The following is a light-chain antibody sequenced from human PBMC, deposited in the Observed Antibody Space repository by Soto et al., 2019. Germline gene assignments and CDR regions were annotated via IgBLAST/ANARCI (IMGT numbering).Light chain of an antibody. CDR1: RSEVGGYKY. V-gene: IGLV2-14*01. CDR3: TSYTSSSTYV. Sequence: SVLTQPASVSGSPGQSIAISCTGNRSEVGGYKYVSWYQQHPGKAPKLMIYDVSNRPSGVSDRFSGSKSGNTASLTISGLHAEDEADYYYTSYTSSSTYVFGTGTKVTVL. J-gene: IGLJ1*01. CDR2: DVS.